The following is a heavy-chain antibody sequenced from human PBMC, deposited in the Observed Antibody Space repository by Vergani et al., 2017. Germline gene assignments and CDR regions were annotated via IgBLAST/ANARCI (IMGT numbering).Heavy chain of an antibody. Sequence: EVQLVASGGGVVRPGGSLRLSCAASGFTFDDYGMSWVRQAPGKGLEWVSGINWNGGSTGYADSVKGRFTISRDNAKNSLYLQMNSLRAEDTALYYCARDRSYDILTGYYPNWYFDLWGRGTLVTVSS. D-gene: IGHD3-9*01. CDR2: INWNGGST. CDR3: ARDRSYDILTGYYPNWYFDL. CDR1: GFTFDDYG. J-gene: IGHJ2*01. V-gene: IGHV3-20*04.